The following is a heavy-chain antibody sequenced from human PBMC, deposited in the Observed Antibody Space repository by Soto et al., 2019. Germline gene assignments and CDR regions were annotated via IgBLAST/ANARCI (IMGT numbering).Heavy chain of an antibody. Sequence: EVQLLECGGGLVQPGGSLRLSCAASGFTFSSYAMSWVRRGPGKGLEWVSAISGSGGSTYYADSVKGRFTISRDNSKNTLYLQMNSLRAEDTAVYYCAKRSHYGDYKPKPWYFDYWGQGTLLTVSS. CDR3: AKRSHYGDYKPKPWYFDY. V-gene: IGHV3-23*01. CDR2: ISGSGGST. CDR1: GFTFSSYA. D-gene: IGHD4-17*01. J-gene: IGHJ4*02.